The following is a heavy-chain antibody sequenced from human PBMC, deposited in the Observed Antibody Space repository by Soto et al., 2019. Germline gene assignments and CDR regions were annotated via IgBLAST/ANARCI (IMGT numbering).Heavy chain of an antibody. CDR1: GGSFNRHT. CDR3: ARAGSPHTAMAH. J-gene: IGHJ4*02. CDR2: IIPIFGTA. Sequence: QVQLVQSGAEVRKPGSSVRVSCKASGGSFNRHTISWVRQAPGQGLEWMGGIIPIFGTANYAQKFQGRVTITADESTSTAYMELSSLRSEDTAVYYCARAGSPHTAMAHWGQGTLVTVSS. V-gene: IGHV1-69*01. D-gene: IGHD5-18*01.